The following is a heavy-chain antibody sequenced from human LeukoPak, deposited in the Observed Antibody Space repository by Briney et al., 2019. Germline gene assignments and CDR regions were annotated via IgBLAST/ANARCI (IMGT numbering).Heavy chain of an antibody. CDR1: GFTFDDYG. Sequence: PGGSLRLSCAASGFTFDDYGMSWVRQAPGKGLEWVSGINWNGGSTGYADSVKGRFTISRDNAKNSLYLQMNNLRAEDTALYYCARSVGYSSSWYVGYFDYWGQGTLVTVSS. CDR3: ARSVGYSSSWYVGYFDY. CDR2: INWNGGST. D-gene: IGHD6-13*01. J-gene: IGHJ4*02. V-gene: IGHV3-20*04.